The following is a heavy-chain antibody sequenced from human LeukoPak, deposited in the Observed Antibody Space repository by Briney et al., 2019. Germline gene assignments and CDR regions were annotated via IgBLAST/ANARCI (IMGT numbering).Heavy chain of an antibody. D-gene: IGHD2-21*01. CDR1: GYGFTDYY. V-gene: IGHV1-2*02. CDR3: ARGWHINAFGGFVDP. CDR2: INPGSGAA. Sequence: ASLKVSCQASGYGFTDYYVHWIRQAPGQGLEWMGWINPGSGAAIYAQKFQGRVTMTRDTFTTTAYMEINSLVSDDTAVYYCARGWHINAFGGFVDPWGQGTLVTVSS. J-gene: IGHJ5*02.